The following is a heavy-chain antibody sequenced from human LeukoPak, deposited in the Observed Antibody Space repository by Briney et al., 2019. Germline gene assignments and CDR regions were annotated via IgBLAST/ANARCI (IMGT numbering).Heavy chain of an antibody. CDR3: ARGGGLYYDSSGYWML. J-gene: IGHJ4*02. CDR1: GYTFTSYG. V-gene: IGHV1-2*06. D-gene: IGHD3-22*01. CDR2: INPDSGGT. Sequence: ASVKVSCKASGYTFTSYGISWVRQAPGQGLEWMGRINPDSGGTNYAQKFQGRVTMTRDTSISTAYMELSRLRSDDTAVYYCARGGGLYYDSSGYWMLWGQGTLVTVSS.